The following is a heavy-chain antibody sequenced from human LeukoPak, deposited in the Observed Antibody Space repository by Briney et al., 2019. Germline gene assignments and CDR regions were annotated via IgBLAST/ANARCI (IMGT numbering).Heavy chain of an antibody. J-gene: IGHJ4*02. CDR1: GGSISSYY. D-gene: IGHD2-2*01. V-gene: IGHV4-59*01. CDR2: IYYSGST. Sequence: SETLSLTCTVSGGSISSYYWSWLRQPPGKGLEWIGYIYYSGSTNYNPSLKSRVTISVDTSKNQFSLKLSSVTAADTAVYYCARGGEDIVVVPAGIPYYFDYWGQGTLVTVSS. CDR3: ARGGEDIVVVPAGIPYYFDY.